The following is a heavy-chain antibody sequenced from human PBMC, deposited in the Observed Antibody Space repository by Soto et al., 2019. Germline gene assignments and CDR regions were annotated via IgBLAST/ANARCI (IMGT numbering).Heavy chain of an antibody. J-gene: IGHJ1*01. CDR1: GGTFSSYA. V-gene: IGHV1-69*13. CDR3: ARATGDYEYFQH. Sequence: VASVKVSCKASGGTFSSYAISWVRQAPGQGLEWMGGIIPIFGTANYAQKFQGRVTITADESTSTAYMELSSLRSEDTAVYYCARATGDYEYFQHWGQGTLVTVSS. D-gene: IGHD4-17*01. CDR2: IIPIFGTA.